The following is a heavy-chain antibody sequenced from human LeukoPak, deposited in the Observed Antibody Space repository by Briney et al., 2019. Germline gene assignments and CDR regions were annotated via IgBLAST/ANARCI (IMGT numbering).Heavy chain of an antibody. D-gene: IGHD6-19*01. Sequence: GGSLRLSCAASGFTFSKYWMLWVRQAPGKGLESVSRINIDGTVTNYADSVRGRFTVSRDNADNTMFLQMNSVRDEDTAVYYCATKQWLAPPPDSWGQGTPVTVSS. CDR3: ATKQWLAPPPDS. V-gene: IGHV3-74*01. J-gene: IGHJ4*02. CDR1: GFTFSKYW. CDR2: INIDGTVT.